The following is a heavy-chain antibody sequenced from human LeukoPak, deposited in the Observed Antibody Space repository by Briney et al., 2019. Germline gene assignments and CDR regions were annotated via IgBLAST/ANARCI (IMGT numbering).Heavy chain of an antibody. CDR1: GGSFSGYY. Sequence: SETLSLTCAVYGGSFSGYYWSWIRQPPGKGLEWIGEINHSGSTNYNPSLKSRVTISVDTSKNQFSLKLSSVTAADTAVYYCARDLEECSSGWSTFDYWGQGTLVTVSS. J-gene: IGHJ4*02. CDR3: ARDLEECSSGWSTFDY. CDR2: INHSGST. D-gene: IGHD6-19*01. V-gene: IGHV4-34*01.